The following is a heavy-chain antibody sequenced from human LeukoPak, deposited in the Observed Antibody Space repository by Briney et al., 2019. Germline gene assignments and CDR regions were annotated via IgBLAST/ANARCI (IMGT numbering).Heavy chain of an antibody. CDR3: ARVAAAVPDQ. Sequence: GGSLRLSCAASGFTFSTYTMDWVRQAPGKGLEWVANIKQDGSERYYVASVEGRFTISRDNAKNSLYLQMNSLRAEDTAVYYCARVAAAVPDQWGQGTLVTVSS. D-gene: IGHD6-13*01. CDR1: GFTFSTYT. V-gene: IGHV3-7*04. CDR2: IKQDGSER. J-gene: IGHJ5*02.